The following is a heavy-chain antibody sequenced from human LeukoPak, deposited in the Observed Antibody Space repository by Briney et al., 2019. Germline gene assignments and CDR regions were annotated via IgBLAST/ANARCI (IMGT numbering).Heavy chain of an antibody. CDR2: TYYRSKWYN. Sequence: SQTLSLTCAISGDSVSSNSAAWNWIRQSPSRGLEWLGRTYYRSKWYNDYAVSVKSRIIINPATSMNQFSLKLSSVTAADKAVYYCARANDYSDPLPRYMDVWGKGTTVTVSS. CDR3: ARANDYSDPLPRYMDV. J-gene: IGHJ6*03. V-gene: IGHV6-1*01. CDR1: GDSVSSNSAA. D-gene: IGHD4-17*01.